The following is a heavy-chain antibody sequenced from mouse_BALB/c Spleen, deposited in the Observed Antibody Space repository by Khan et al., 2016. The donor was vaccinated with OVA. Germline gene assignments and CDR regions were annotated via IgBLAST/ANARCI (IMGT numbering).Heavy chain of an antibody. CDR1: GYSFTSYY. CDR2: IDPFSGDT. Sequence: VQLQQSGPELMKPGASVKISCKASGYSFTSYYIHWVIQSHGKSLEWIGYIDPFSGDTTYNQKFKGRATLTVDQSSSTAYIHLSNLTSEDSAVYYCTRHGYVAWFTYWGQGTLVTVSA. V-gene: IGHV1S135*01. CDR3: TRHGYVAWFTY. J-gene: IGHJ3*01. D-gene: IGHD2-2*01.